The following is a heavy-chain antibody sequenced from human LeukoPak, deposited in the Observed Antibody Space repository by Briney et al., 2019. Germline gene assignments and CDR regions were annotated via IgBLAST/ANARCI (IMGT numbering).Heavy chain of an antibody. Sequence: PGGSLRLSCAASGFTFSSYGMHWVRQAPGKGLEWVAFIRYDGINKYYADSVKGRFTISRDNSKNTLYLRMNSLRGEDTAVYYCARLKYCGGDCDRGGAFDIWGQGTMVTVSS. J-gene: IGHJ3*02. CDR3: ARLKYCGGDCDRGGAFDI. CDR1: GFTFSSYG. D-gene: IGHD2-21*02. V-gene: IGHV3-30*02. CDR2: IRYDGINK.